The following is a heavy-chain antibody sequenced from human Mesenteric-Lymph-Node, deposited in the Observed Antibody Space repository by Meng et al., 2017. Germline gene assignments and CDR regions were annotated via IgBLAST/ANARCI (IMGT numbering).Heavy chain of an antibody. J-gene: IGHJ6*02. CDR3: ASDRSYYLSDSTLWSHYYYCGMDV. Sequence: GESLKISCAASGFTFSSYSMNWVRQAPGKGLEWVSSISSSSSYIYYADSVKGRFTISRDNAKNSLYQQMNSLRAENTAVYYCASDRSYYLSDSTLWSHYYYCGMDVWGQGTTVTVSS. V-gene: IGHV3-21*01. CDR1: GFTFSSYS. D-gene: IGHD3-10*01. CDR2: ISSSSSYI.